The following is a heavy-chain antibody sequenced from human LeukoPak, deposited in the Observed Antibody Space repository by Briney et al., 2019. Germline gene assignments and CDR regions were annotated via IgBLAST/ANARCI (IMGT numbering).Heavy chain of an antibody. D-gene: IGHD3-3*01. Sequence: PSQTPSLTCTVSGGSISSGSYYWSWIRQPAGKGLEWIGRIYTSGSTNYNPSLKSRVTISVDTSKNQFSLKLSPVTAADTAVYYCARSKRYYDFWSGCGWYFDLWGRGTLVTVSS. J-gene: IGHJ2*01. CDR1: GGSISSGSYY. V-gene: IGHV4-61*02. CDR3: ARSKRYYDFWSGCGWYFDL. CDR2: IYTSGST.